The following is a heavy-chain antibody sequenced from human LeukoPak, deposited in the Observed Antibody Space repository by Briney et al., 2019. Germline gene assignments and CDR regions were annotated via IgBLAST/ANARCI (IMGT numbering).Heavy chain of an antibody. CDR3: ARTSMVRGVRGYYFDY. V-gene: IGHV4-39*01. D-gene: IGHD3-10*01. CDR2: IYYSGST. J-gene: IGHJ4*02. Sequence: SETLSLTCTVSGGSISSSSYYWGWIRQPPGKGLEWIGSIYYSGSTYYNPSLKSRVTISVDTSKNQFSLKLSSVTAADTAVYYCARTSMVRGVRGYYFDYWGQGTLVTVSS. CDR1: GGSISSSSYY.